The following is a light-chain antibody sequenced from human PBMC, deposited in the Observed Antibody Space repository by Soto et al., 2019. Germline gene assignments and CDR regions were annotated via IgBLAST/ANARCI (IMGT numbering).Light chain of an antibody. CDR3: QQYNTWRSIS. CDR2: DTS. Sequence: EILITQSPATLSVSPGERVTLSCRASQSVSNKLGWYQHKPGQAPRLLIYDTSTRADGTPARFTGSGSGTDFTLTLSSLQSEDFAFYYCQQYNTWRSISFGQGTRLEIK. J-gene: IGKJ5*01. V-gene: IGKV3-15*01. CDR1: QSVSNK.